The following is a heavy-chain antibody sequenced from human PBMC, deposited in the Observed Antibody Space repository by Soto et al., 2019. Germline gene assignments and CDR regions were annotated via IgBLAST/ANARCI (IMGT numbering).Heavy chain of an antibody. J-gene: IGHJ5*02. CDR1: GGTFSSYA. V-gene: IGHV1-69*01. CDR3: ARDMGTGTRDSP. D-gene: IGHD1-1*01. Sequence: QVQLVQSGAEVKKPGSSVKVSCKASGGTFSSYAISWVRQAPGQGLEWMGGIIPIFGTANSAQTFQGRVTIPADESTSTAYMELSSLRSEDTAVYYWARDMGTGTRDSPWGQGTLVTVSS. CDR2: IIPIFGTA.